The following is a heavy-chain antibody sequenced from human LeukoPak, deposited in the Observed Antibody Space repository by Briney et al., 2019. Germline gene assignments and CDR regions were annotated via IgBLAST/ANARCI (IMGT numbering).Heavy chain of an antibody. CDR3: ARRSTFLGYCSSTSCYGRNWFDP. V-gene: IGHV4-38-2*02. CDR1: GYSISSGYY. D-gene: IGHD2-2*01. J-gene: IGHJ5*02. CDR2: INHSGST. Sequence: SETLSLTCTVSGYSISSGYYWSWIRQPPGKGLEWIGEINHSGSTNYNPSLKSRVTISVDTSKNQFSLKLSSVTAADTAVYYCARRSTFLGYCSSTSCYGRNWFDPWGQGTLVTVSS.